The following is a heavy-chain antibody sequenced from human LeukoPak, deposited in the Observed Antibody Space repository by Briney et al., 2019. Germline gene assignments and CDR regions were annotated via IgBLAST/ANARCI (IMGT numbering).Heavy chain of an antibody. V-gene: IGHV1-69*13. J-gene: IGHJ6*03. D-gene: IGHD5-18*01. CDR2: IIPIFGTA. CDR3: GGGYSYGMAGYYYMDV. CDR1: GGTLTSYA. Sequence: SAKVSCKASGGTLTSYAISWVPQAPGQRLEWMGRIIPIFGTANSAQKFQGRVTITADESTSTAYTELSSLRPEDTAVYYCGGGYSYGMAGYYYMDVWGKGTTVTVSS.